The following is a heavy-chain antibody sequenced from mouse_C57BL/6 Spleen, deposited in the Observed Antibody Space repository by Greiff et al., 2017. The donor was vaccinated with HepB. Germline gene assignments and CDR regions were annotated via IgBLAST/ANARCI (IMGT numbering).Heavy chain of an antibody. J-gene: IGHJ2*01. D-gene: IGHD1-1*01. Sequence: DVKLVESGAELVRPGASVKLSCTASGFNIKDDYMHWVKQRPEQGLEWIGWIDPENGDTEYASKFQGKATITADTSSNTAYLQLSSLTSEDTAVYYCTTNYGSSYDFDYWGQGTTLTVSS. V-gene: IGHV14-4*01. CDR2: IDPENGDT. CDR3: TTNYGSSYDFDY. CDR1: GFNIKDDY.